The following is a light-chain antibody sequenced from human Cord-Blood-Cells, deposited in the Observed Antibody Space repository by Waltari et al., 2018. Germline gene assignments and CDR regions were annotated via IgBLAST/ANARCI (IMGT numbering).Light chain of an antibody. J-gene: IGKJ2*01. CDR3: QQYYSTPYT. CDR1: QSVLYSSNNKNY. Sequence: DILMTQSPDSLAASLGERATINCKSSQSVLYSSNNKNYLAWYQQKPGQPPKLLIYWASTLESGVPDRFSGSGSGTDFTLTISSLQSEDVAVYYCQQYYSTPYTFGQGTKLEIK. V-gene: IGKV4-1*01. CDR2: WAS.